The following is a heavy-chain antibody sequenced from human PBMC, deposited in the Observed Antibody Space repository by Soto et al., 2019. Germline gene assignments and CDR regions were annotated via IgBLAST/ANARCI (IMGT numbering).Heavy chain of an antibody. V-gene: IGHV3-9*01. D-gene: IGHD3-3*01. Sequence: GGSLRLSCAASGFTFDDYAMHWVRQAPGKGLEWVSGISWNSGSIGYADSVKGRFTISRDNAKNSLYLQMNSLRAEDTALYYCAKGLPYYDFWSGLTGYFDYWGQGTLVTVSS. CDR1: GFTFDDYA. CDR2: ISWNSGSI. CDR3: AKGLPYYDFWSGLTGYFDY. J-gene: IGHJ4*02.